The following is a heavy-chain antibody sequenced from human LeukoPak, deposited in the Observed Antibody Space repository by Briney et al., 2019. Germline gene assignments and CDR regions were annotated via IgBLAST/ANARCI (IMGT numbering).Heavy chain of an antibody. CDR1: GGSFSGYY. Sequence: SETLSLTCAVYGGSFSGYYWSWIRQPPGKGLEWIGEINHSGSTNYNPSLKSRVSISVDTSKNQFSLKLSSVTAADTAVYYCARGLRRRPFDYWGQGTLVTASS. CDR3: ARGLRRRPFDY. V-gene: IGHV4-34*01. CDR2: INHSGST. J-gene: IGHJ4*02.